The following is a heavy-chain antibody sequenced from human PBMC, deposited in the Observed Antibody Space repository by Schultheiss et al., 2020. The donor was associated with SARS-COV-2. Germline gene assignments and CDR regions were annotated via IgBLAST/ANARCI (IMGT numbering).Heavy chain of an antibody. J-gene: IGHJ4*02. CDR3: AKGRGSSGWSYSAYFDY. D-gene: IGHD6-19*01. Sequence: GGSLRLSCAASGFTFSSYAMSWVRQAPGKGLEWVGRIKSKTDGGTTDYAAPVKGRFTISRDDSKNTLYLQMNSLRAEDTAVYYCAKGRGSSGWSYSAYFDYWGQGTLVTVSS. CDR1: GFTFSSYA. CDR2: IKSKTDGGTT. V-gene: IGHV3-15*01.